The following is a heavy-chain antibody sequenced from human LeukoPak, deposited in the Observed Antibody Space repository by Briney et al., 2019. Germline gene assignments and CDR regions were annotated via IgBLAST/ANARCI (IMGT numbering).Heavy chain of an antibody. CDR3: AREGYSYGLDY. V-gene: IGHV4-59*12. D-gene: IGHD5-18*01. Sequence: SETLSLTCTVSGGSISSYYWSWIRQPPGKGLEWIGYIYHSGSTYYNPSLKSRVTISVDRSKNQFSLKLSSVTAADTAVFYCAREGYSYGLDYWGQGTLVTVSS. CDR1: GGSISSYY. J-gene: IGHJ4*02. CDR2: IYHSGST.